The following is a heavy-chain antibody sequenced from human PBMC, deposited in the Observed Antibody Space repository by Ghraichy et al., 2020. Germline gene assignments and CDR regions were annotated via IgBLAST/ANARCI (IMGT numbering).Heavy chain of an antibody. V-gene: IGHV3-23*01. CDR1: GFTFSDYA. CDR3: AKGPSLSGYIDY. CDR2: ISGSGGSI. D-gene: IGHD5-12*01. Sequence: GGLRLSCAASGFTFSDYAMSWVRQAPGKGLEWVSTISGSGGSIDYADSVKGPFTISRDNSKNTLYLQMNSLRAEDTAVYYCAKGPSLSGYIDYWGQGTLVTVSS. J-gene: IGHJ4*02.